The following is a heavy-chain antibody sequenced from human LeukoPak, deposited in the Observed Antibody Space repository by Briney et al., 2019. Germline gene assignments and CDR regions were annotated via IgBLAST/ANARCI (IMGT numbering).Heavy chain of an antibody. J-gene: IGHJ4*02. D-gene: IGHD3-22*01. V-gene: IGHV3-23*01. CDR3: AKRAYSDSSGFAPLFDC. Sequence: GGSLRLSCAASGFTFRNYAMSWVRQAPGKGLEWVSGISGNGDKIYYADSVKGRFTISRDNSKSTLHLQMNSLRGEDTAVYYCAKRAYSDSSGFAPLFDCWGQGTQVTVSS. CDR1: GFTFRNYA. CDR2: ISGNGDKI.